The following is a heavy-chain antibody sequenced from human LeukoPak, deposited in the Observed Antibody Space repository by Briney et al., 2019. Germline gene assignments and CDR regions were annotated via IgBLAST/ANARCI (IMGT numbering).Heavy chain of an antibody. Sequence: SGTLSLTCAVYGGSFSGYYWSWIRQPPGKGLEWMGEINHSGSTNYNPSLKSRVTISVDTSKNQFSLKLSSVTAADTAVYYCARRPRGVAKVNWFDPWGQGTLVTVSS. J-gene: IGHJ5*02. D-gene: IGHD3-10*01. CDR2: INHSGST. CDR3: ARRPRGVAKVNWFDP. V-gene: IGHV4-34*01. CDR1: GGSFSGYY.